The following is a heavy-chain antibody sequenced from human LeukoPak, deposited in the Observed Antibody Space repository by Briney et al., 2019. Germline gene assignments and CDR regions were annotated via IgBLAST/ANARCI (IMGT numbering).Heavy chain of an antibody. CDR1: GFTFSSYG. CDR3: AKRGDHRYKDV. D-gene: IGHD2-2*02. CDR2: ISYDGRNE. J-gene: IGHJ6*04. Sequence: GRSLRLSCAASGFTFSSYGLHWVRQAPGKGLEWVAVISYDGRNEYHADSVKGRFTISRDNSKNTMYLQMNSLRAEDTSVFYCAKRGDHRYKDVWGKGTTVTVSS. V-gene: IGHV3-30*04.